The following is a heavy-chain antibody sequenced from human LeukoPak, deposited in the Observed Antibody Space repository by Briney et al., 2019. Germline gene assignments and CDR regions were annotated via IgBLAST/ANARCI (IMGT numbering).Heavy chain of an antibody. CDR3: ARPNGSGSYLKSYYYYMDV. J-gene: IGHJ6*03. CDR1: GGTFSSYA. Sequence: ASVKVSCKASGGTFSSYAISWVRQAPGQGLEWMGRIIPIFGTANYAQKFQGRVTITADESTSTAYMELSSLRSEDTAVYYCARPNGSGSYLKSYYYYMDVWGKGTTVTVSS. V-gene: IGHV1-69*13. CDR2: IIPIFGTA. D-gene: IGHD3-10*01.